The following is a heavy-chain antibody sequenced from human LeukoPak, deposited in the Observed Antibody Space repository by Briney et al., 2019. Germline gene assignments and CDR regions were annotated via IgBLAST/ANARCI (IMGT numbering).Heavy chain of an antibody. CDR2: ISSSSSYI. D-gene: IGHD3-10*01. CDR1: GFTFSSYS. V-gene: IGHV3-21*01. Sequence: GGYLRLSCAASGFTFSSYSMNWVRQAPGKGLEWVSSISSSSSYIYYADSVKGRFTISRDNAKNSLYLQMNSLRAEDTAVYYCARGRGSGSYRYFDYWGQGTLVTVSS. J-gene: IGHJ4*02. CDR3: ARGRGSGSYRYFDY.